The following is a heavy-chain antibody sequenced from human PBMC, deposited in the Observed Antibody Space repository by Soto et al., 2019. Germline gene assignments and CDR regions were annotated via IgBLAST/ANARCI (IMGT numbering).Heavy chain of an antibody. CDR1: GGFISSGGYY. CDR2: VYYSGST. Sequence: QVQLQESGPGLVKPSQTLSLTCTVSGGFISSGGYYWSWIRQHPGKGLEWIGYVYYSGSTYYNPSLKNRVANAIDPSKNQFSLKLNSVTAADTAVYYCARRRGNFDLWGRGTLVTVSS. D-gene: IGHD1-1*01. V-gene: IGHV4-31*03. CDR3: ARRRGNFDL. J-gene: IGHJ2*01.